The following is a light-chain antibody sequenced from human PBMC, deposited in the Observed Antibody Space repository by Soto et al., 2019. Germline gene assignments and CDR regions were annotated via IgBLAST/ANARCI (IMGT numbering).Light chain of an antibody. Sequence: DIQVHQSPSSLSRYVGDRVTITCRLSQSISGYLNWFLQKPWKAPKLLIYAASSLQSGFPSRFSGRGSGTDFTLTISSLQPEDFAPYNGQPISSTPTFGQETMTDIK. CDR2: AAS. CDR3: QPISSTPT. V-gene: IGKV1-39*01. CDR1: QSISGY. J-gene: IGKJ1*01.